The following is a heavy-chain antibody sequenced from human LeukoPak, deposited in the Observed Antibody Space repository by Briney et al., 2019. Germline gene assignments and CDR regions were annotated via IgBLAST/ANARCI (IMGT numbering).Heavy chain of an antibody. CDR1: GVSFSGYY. D-gene: IGHD4-11*01. CDR2: INHSGST. J-gene: IGHJ6*02. V-gene: IGHV4-34*01. CDR3: AGDSNYVARYYGMDV. Sequence: TTSETLSLTCAVYGVSFSGYYWSWIRQPPGKGLEWIGEINHSGSTNYNPSLKSRVTISVDTSKNQFSLKLSSVTAADTAVYYCAGDSNYVARYYGMDVWGQGTTVTVSS.